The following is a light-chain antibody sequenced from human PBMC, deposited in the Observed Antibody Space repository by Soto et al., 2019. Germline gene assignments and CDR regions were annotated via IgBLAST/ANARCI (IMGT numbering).Light chain of an antibody. CDR2: DAS. V-gene: IGKV1-5*01. J-gene: IGKJ1*01. CDR1: QSVSRW. Sequence: DIELTHSPSILSSSVGDSVTLTCRASQSVSRWSAWYQQKPGKAPKLLIYDASSLNSGVPSRFSGSQSGTEFTLTISGLQPEDSATYYCQQYERYSTFGQGTKVDIK. CDR3: QQYERYST.